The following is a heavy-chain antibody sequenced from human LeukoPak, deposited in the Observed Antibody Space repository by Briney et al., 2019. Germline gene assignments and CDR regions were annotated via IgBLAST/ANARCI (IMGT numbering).Heavy chain of an antibody. CDR3: ARGNYGSGDYGMDV. Sequence: GGSLRLSCAASGFTFSSYAMSWVRQAPGKGLEWVSGMSGSGGSTYYADSVKGRFTISRDNSKNTLYLQMNSLRAEDTAVYYCARGNYGSGDYGMDVWGQGTTVTVSS. J-gene: IGHJ6*02. D-gene: IGHD3-10*01. V-gene: IGHV3-23*01. CDR2: MSGSGGST. CDR1: GFTFSSYA.